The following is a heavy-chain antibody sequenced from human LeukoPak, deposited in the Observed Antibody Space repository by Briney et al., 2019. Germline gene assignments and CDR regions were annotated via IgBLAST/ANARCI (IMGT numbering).Heavy chain of an antibody. D-gene: IGHD4-23*01. CDR1: GFSFSNCS. Sequence: MPGGSLRLSCAASGFSFSNCSMNWVRQAPGKGLEWVSSISSSSTYIYYAESLEGRFTISRDNVRNSLYLQMNSLRAEDTAVYYCAGDYEGNLAFDIWGQGTMVTVSS. CDR2: ISSSSTYI. V-gene: IGHV3-21*01. J-gene: IGHJ3*02. CDR3: AGDYEGNLAFDI.